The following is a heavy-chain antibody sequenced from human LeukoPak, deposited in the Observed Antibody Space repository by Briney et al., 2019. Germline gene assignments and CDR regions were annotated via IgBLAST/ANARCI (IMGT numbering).Heavy chain of an antibody. V-gene: IGHV3-23*01. J-gene: IGHJ6*02. CDR3: AKGLLLRPTLNYYYYGMDV. CDR2: ISGSGGST. D-gene: IGHD3-22*01. Sequence: GSLRLSCAASGFTFSSYAMSWVRQAPGKGLEWVSAISGSGGSTYYADSVKGRFTISRDNSKNMLYLQMNSLRAEDTAVYYCAKGLLLRPTLNYYYYGMDVWGQGTTVTVSS. CDR1: GFTFSSYA.